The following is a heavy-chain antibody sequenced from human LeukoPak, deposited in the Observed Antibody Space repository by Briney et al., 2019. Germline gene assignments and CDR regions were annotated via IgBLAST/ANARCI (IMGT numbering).Heavy chain of an antibody. J-gene: IGHJ4*02. CDR2: GHYRETT. CDR3: ARQNYDFWPGLLHPDY. D-gene: IGHD3/OR15-3a*01. Sequence: SETLSLTCSVFGDSVSNHAYYWAWIRQAPGKRLEGMGSGHYRETTYSSPSLKSRVTISVDTSKNQVSLKLNSVTAADTAVYYCARQNYDFWPGLLHPDYWGQGIFVAVSS. V-gene: IGHV4-39*01. CDR1: GDSVSNHAYY.